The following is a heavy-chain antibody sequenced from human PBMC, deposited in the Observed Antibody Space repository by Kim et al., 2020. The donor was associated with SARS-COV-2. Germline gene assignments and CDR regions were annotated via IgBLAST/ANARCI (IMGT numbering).Heavy chain of an antibody. CDR1: GISLTNGW. CDR3: TAYTSGYCSD. V-gene: IGHV3-15*01. CDR2: LRSKTDGGPT. J-gene: IGHJ4*02. D-gene: IGHD6-19*01. Sequence: GGSLRLSCATSGISLTNGWMTWVRQAPGKGLEWVGRLRSKTDGGPTDYAAPVKGRFFISRHDSKDTIYLQMTSLKTEDTGIYYWTAYTSGYCSDWGQGTLVSVSS.